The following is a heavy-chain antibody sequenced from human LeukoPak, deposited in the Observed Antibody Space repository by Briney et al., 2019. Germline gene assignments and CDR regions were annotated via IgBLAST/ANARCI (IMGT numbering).Heavy chain of an antibody. CDR2: ISNGGSS. Sequence: SETLSLTCTVSGGSISGYYWSWVRQPPGKGLEWIGYISNGGSSSYNPSLKSRGTMSVDTSKRQFSLNLTSVTAADTAVYYCAGAQRGYTHGYLGGGYFDYRGQGTLVTVSS. J-gene: IGHJ4*02. V-gene: IGHV4-59*12. CDR1: GGSISGYY. D-gene: IGHD5-18*01. CDR3: AGAQRGYTHGYLGGGYFDY.